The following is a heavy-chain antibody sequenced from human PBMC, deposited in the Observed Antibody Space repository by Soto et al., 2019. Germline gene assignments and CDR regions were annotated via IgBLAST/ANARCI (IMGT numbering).Heavy chain of an antibody. V-gene: IGHV4-59*01. Sequence: PSEPLSLTCTVSGVSISSYYWSWIRQPPGKGLEWIGYIYYSGSTNYNPSLKSRVTISVDTSKNQFSLKLSSVTAADTAVYYCARDHGAYCSGGSCPFDPWGQGTLVTVSS. CDR3: ARDHGAYCSGGSCPFDP. CDR1: GVSISSYY. CDR2: IYYSGST. J-gene: IGHJ5*02. D-gene: IGHD2-15*01.